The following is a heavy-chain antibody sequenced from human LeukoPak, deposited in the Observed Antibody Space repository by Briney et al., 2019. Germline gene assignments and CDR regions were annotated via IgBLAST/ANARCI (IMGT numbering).Heavy chain of an antibody. D-gene: IGHD7-27*01. CDR1: GYTFTSYA. CDR2: INAGNGNT. V-gene: IGHV1-3*01. CDR3: ARVVGTGDLYGY. J-gene: IGHJ4*02. Sequence: GTSVKVSCKASGYTFTSYAMHWVRQAPGQRLEWMGWINAGNGNTKYSQKFQGRVTITRDTSASTAYMELSRLRSDDTAVYYCARVVGTGDLYGYWGQGTLVTVSS.